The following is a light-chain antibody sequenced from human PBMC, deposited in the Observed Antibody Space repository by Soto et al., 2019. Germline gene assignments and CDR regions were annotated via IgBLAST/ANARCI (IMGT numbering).Light chain of an antibody. Sequence: QSAPTQPPSVSGAPGQRVTISCTGSSSNIGAGYDVHWYQQLPGTAPKLLIYGNNNRPSGVPDRFSGSKSGTSASLAITGLQAEDEADYYCQSFDNSLSGVLFGGGTQLTVL. CDR2: GNN. CDR3: QSFDNSLSGVL. V-gene: IGLV1-40*01. J-gene: IGLJ7*01. CDR1: SSNIGAGYD.